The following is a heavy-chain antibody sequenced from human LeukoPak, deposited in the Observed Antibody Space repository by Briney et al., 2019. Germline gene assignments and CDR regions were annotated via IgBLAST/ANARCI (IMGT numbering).Heavy chain of an antibody. J-gene: IGHJ4*02. CDR3: ARAGGYYGSFEGIDY. V-gene: IGHV4-59*12. D-gene: IGHD3-10*01. CDR2: IYYSGST. Sequence: SETLSLTCTVSGGSISSYYWSWIRQPPGKGLEWIGYIYYSGSTNYNPSLKSRVTISVGTSKNQFSLKLSSVTAADTAVYYCARAGGYYGSFEGIDYWGQGTLVTVSS. CDR1: GGSISSYY.